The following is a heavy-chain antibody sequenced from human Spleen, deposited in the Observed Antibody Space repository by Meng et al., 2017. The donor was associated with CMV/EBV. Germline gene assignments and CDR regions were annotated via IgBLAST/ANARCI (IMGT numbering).Heavy chain of an antibody. CDR3: ARDSPAVAFNRWLDP. D-gene: IGHD6-19*01. J-gene: IGHJ5*02. CDR1: GYTFTNCG. V-gene: IGHV1-18*01. CDR2: ISGYNGNV. Sequence: SGYTFTNCGISWVRQAPGQGLEWMGWISGYNGNVKYAQEFQGRVTMTADTSTSIAYMEVRRLRSDDTAVYYCARDSPAVAFNRWLDPWGQGTLVTVSS.